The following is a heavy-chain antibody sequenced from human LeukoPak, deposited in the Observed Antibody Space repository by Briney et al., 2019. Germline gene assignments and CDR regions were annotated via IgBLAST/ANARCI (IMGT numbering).Heavy chain of an antibody. D-gene: IGHD5-18*01. CDR3: ARLRGYSYGDFGY. CDR2: IYYSGST. J-gene: IGHJ4*02. Sequence: SETLSLTCTVSRGSISSSSYYWGWVRQPPGKGLEWIGSIYYSGSTYYNSSLKSRVTISVDTSKNQASLKLSSVTAADTTVYYCARLRGYSYGDFGYWGQGTLVTVSS. V-gene: IGHV4-39*01. CDR1: RGSISSSSYY.